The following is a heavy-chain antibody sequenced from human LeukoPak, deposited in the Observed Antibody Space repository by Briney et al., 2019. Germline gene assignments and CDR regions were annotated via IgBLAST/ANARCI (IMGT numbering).Heavy chain of an antibody. CDR2: ISAYNGNT. CDR3: ARAIPTDYDFWSGYYRGAYFDY. J-gene: IGHJ4*02. CDR1: GYTFTSYG. V-gene: IGHV1-18*01. D-gene: IGHD3-3*01. Sequence: GASVKISCKASGYTFTSYGISWVRQAPGQGLEWMGWISAYNGNTKYAQKLQGRVTMTTDTSTSTAYMELRSLRSDDTAVYYCARAIPTDYDFWSGYYRGAYFDYWGQGTLVTVSS.